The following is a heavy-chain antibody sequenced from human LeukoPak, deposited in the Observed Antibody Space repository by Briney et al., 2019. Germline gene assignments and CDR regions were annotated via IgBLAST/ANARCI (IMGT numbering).Heavy chain of an antibody. J-gene: IGHJ4*02. CDR2: INAGNGNT. D-gene: IGHD6-6*01. CDR3: ARVEPQYSSSDY. V-gene: IGHV1-3*01. Sequence: ASVKVSCKASGYTFTSYAMHWVRQAPGQRLEWMGWINAGNGNTKYSQKFQGRVTITRDTSASTPYMELSSLRSEDTAVYYCARVEPQYSSSDYWGQGTLVTVSS. CDR1: GYTFTSYA.